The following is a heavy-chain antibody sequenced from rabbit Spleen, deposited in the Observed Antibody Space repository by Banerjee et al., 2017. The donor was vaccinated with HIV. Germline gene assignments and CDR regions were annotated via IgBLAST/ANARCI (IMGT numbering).Heavy chain of an antibody. J-gene: IGHJ6*01. CDR3: VRFYAGYGDFGYAAM. CDR1: GFSFNSGYD. Sequence: QSLEESGGGLVKPGASLTLTCKASGFSFNSGYDMCWVRQAPGKGLEWIACIGAGSSGSTYSATWAKGRFTISKTSSTTVTLQMTSLTAADTATYFCVRFYAGYGDFGYAAMWGPGTLVTVS. D-gene: IGHD7-1*01. V-gene: IGHV1S40*01. CDR2: IGAGSSGST.